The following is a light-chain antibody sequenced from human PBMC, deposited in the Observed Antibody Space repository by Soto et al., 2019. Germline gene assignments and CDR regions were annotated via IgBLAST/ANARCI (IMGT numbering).Light chain of an antibody. CDR2: AAS. Sequence: DLQMTQSPSSVSASAGDRVTITCRASQGISIAWSQGISSWLAWYQQKPGKAPKLLIYAASSLQSGVPSRFSGSGSGTDFTLTISSLQPEDFATYYCQQAKDFPLTFGGGTKVEI. CDR3: QQAKDFPLT. V-gene: IGKV1-12*01. CDR1: QGISIAWSQGISSW. J-gene: IGKJ4*01.